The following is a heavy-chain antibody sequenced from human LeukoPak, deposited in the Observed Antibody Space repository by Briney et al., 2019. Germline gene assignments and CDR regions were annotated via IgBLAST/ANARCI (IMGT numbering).Heavy chain of an antibody. CDR3: AKEDRWLQFCC. J-gene: IGHJ4*02. V-gene: IGHV3-23*01. CDR2: IIPSGHTT. Sequence: GGSLRLSCAASGFTFSSHGMNWVRQAPGKGLEWVSGIIPSGHTTYYADSVRGRFTISRDNSRNTLYLQMNSLRAEDTAVYYCAKEDRWLQFCCWGQGTLVTVSA. CDR1: GFTFSSHG. D-gene: IGHD5-24*01.